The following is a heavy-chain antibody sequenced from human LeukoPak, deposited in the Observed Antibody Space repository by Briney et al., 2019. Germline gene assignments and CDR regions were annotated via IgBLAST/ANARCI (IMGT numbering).Heavy chain of an antibody. Sequence: GESLKISCKHSEYSFPNYCVGWVRQMPGKGLEWMGIIYPGDSDTRYSPSFQGQVTISADKSISTAYLQWSSLKASDTAMYYCARGRYSSSAIDNWFDPWGRGTLVTVSS. V-gene: IGHV5-51*01. CDR3: ARGRYSSSAIDNWFDP. CDR1: EYSFPNYC. J-gene: IGHJ5*02. CDR2: IYPGDSDT. D-gene: IGHD6-6*01.